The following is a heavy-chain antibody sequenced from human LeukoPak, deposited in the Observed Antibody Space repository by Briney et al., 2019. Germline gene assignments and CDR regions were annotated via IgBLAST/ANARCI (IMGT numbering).Heavy chain of an antibody. D-gene: IGHD6-19*01. CDR3: ARGHSSGWPRD. Sequence: ASVKVSCKASGYTFTSYAMHWERQAPGQRLEWMGWINAGNGNTKYSQKFQGRVTITRDTSASTAYMELSSLRSEDTAVYYCARGHSSGWPRDWGQGTLVTISS. CDR2: INAGNGNT. CDR1: GYTFTSYA. V-gene: IGHV1-3*01. J-gene: IGHJ4*02.